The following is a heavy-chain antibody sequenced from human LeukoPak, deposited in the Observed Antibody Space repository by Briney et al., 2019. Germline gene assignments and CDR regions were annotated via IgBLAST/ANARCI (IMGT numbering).Heavy chain of an antibody. CDR1: GFTFSSSA. J-gene: IGHJ4*02. D-gene: IGHD2-15*01. Sequence: GGSLRLSCAASGFTFSSSAMSWVRQAPGKGLEWVSAISNNGGYTYYADSVQGRFTISRDNSKSTLCLQMYSLRAEDTAVYYCAKQLGYCSDGSCYFPYWGQGTLVTVSS. CDR3: AKQLGYCSDGSCYFPY. V-gene: IGHV3-23*01. CDR2: ISNNGGYT.